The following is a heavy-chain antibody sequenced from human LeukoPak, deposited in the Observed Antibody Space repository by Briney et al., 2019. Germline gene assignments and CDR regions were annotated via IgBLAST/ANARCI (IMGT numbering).Heavy chain of an antibody. J-gene: IGHJ4*02. CDR1: GFTFSSYA. CDR2: ISGSGGST. V-gene: IGHV3-23*01. CDR3: ARGHDYVN. Sequence: TGGSLRLSCAVSGFTFSSYAMSWVRQAPGKGLEWVSAISGSGGSTYHADSVTGRFTISSDNAKNSLYLHMNSLRAEDTAVYYCARGHDYVNWGQGTLVTVSS. D-gene: IGHD4-17*01.